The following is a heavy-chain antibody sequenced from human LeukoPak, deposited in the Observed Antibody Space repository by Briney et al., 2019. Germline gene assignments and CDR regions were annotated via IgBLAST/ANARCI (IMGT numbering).Heavy chain of an antibody. CDR3: ARERGYYDSSYAFDI. D-gene: IGHD3-22*01. Sequence: SETLSLACTVSGGATGRYSCSWSRHPAEKGLESIGRIYTSGRTNYNHSLKHRVTISVDKSKQQFSLKLSSVPAADTAVYYCARERGYYDSSYAFDIWGQGTMVTVSS. CDR1: GGATGRYS. CDR2: IYTSGRT. V-gene: IGHV4-4*07. J-gene: IGHJ3*02.